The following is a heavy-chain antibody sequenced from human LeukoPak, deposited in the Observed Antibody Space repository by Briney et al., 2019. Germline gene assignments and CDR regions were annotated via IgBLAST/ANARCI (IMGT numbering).Heavy chain of an antibody. CDR2: IYYSGST. D-gene: IGHD6-13*01. V-gene: IGHV4-59*08. J-gene: IGHJ6*02. CDR3: ARQIGVAAAGTRYYGMDV. CDR1: GGPISSYY. Sequence: SETLSLTCTVSGGPISSYYWSWIRQPPGKGLEWIGYIYYSGSTNYNPSLKSRVTISVDTSKNQFSLKLSSVTAADTAVYYCARQIGVAAAGTRYYGMDVWGQGTTVTVSS.